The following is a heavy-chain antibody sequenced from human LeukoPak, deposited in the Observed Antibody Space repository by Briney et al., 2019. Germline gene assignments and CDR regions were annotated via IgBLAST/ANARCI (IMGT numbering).Heavy chain of an antibody. Sequence: TGGSLRLSCTASGFTFGDYAMSWVRQAPGKGLEWVGFIRSKAYGGTTEYAASVKGRFTISRDDSKSIAYLQMNSLKTEDTAVYYCTRYNWNYAPFDYWGQGTLVTVSS. D-gene: IGHD1-7*01. V-gene: IGHV3-49*04. CDR1: GFTFGDYA. CDR3: TRYNWNYAPFDY. CDR2: IRSKAYGGTT. J-gene: IGHJ4*02.